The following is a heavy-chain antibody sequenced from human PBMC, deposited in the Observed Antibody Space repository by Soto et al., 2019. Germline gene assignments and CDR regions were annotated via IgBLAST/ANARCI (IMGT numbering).Heavy chain of an antibody. CDR2: FDPEDGET. V-gene: IGHV1-24*01. CDR1: GYTLTELS. D-gene: IGHD4-17*01. J-gene: IGHJ5*02. CDR3: ATVGDYGVSYPLA. Sequence: ASVKVSCKVSGYTLTELSMHWVRQAPGKGLEWMGGFDPEDGETIYAQKFQGRVTMTEDTSTDAAYMELSSLRSEDTAVYYCATVGDYGVSYPLAWGQGTLVTVSS.